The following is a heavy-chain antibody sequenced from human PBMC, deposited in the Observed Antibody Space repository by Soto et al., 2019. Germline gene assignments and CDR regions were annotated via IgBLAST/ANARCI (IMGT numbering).Heavy chain of an antibody. CDR1: GYTFTSYG. CDR3: ARGGYDYQSPYYFDY. V-gene: IGHV1-18*01. D-gene: IGHD5-12*01. Sequence: ASVKVSCKASGYTFTSYGISWVRQAPGPGLEWMGWISAYNCNTNYAQKLQGRVTMPTDTSTSTAYMELRSLRSDDTAVYYCARGGYDYQSPYYFDYWGQGTLVTVSS. J-gene: IGHJ4*02. CDR2: ISAYNCNT.